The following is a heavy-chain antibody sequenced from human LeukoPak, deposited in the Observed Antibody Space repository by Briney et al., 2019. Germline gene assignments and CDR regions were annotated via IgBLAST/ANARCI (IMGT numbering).Heavy chain of an antibody. CDR2: ISGSGGAGT. V-gene: IGHV3-23*01. D-gene: IGHD1-26*01. CDR3: VKDRGGSPFYGMDV. J-gene: IGHJ6*02. Sequence: GGSLRLSCAGSGFTFSSYAMSWVRQAPGKGLEWVSTISGSGGAGTYYADSVKGRFTVSRDNSRNTLYLPMNSLRAEDTAVYYCVKDRGGSPFYGMDVWGQGTTVIVSS. CDR1: GFTFSSYA.